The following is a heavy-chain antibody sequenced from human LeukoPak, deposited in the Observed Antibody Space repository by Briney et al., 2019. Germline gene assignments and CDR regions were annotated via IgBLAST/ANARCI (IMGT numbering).Heavy chain of an antibody. D-gene: IGHD6-13*01. CDR1: GGSFSGYY. CDR3: ARGPRQLLPGIAAAGPPLDY. Sequence: SETLSLTCAVSGGSFSGYYWSWIRQPPGKGLEWIGEINHSGSTNYNPSLKSRVTISVDTSKNQFSLKLSSVTAADTAVYYCARGPRQLLPGIAAAGPPLDYWGQGTLVTVSS. J-gene: IGHJ4*02. CDR2: INHSGST. V-gene: IGHV4-34*01.